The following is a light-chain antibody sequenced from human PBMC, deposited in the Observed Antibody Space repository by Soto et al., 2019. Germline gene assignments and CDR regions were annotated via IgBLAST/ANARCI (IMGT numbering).Light chain of an antibody. CDR1: QTLLHSNGYNY. J-gene: IGKJ5*01. CDR3: MQALQTPPA. CDR2: LGS. V-gene: IGKV2-28*01. Sequence: IVVHQSPLSLPVTPGEPASISRSTFQTLLHSNGYNYLDWYLQKPGQSPQLLIYLGSNRASGVPDRISGSGSGTDFTLKISRVEAEDVGVYYCMQALQTPPAFGQGTRLEIK.